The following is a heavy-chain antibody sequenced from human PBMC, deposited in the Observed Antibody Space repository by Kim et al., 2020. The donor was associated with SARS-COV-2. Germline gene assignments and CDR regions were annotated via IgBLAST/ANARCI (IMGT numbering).Heavy chain of an antibody. J-gene: IGHJ4*01. CDR1: GFTFSSFA. D-gene: IGHD3-10*01. CDR2: ITSDGGKS. V-gene: IGHV3-64*01. Sequence: GGSLRLSCAASGFTFSSFAMQWVRQAPGKGLEYVSWITSDGGKSHYANSVKGRFTISRDNSKNTLALQMGILRAEDMAVYYCARSRFYGSGSRYLDYWG. CDR3: ARSRFYGSGSRYLDY.